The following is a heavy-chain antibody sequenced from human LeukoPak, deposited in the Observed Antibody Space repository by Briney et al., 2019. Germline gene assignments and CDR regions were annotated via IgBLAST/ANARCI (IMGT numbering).Heavy chain of an antibody. CDR3: ARAEPRGSVWYPY. CDR1: GGSISSSSYY. V-gene: IGHV4-39*07. Sequence: SETLSLACTVSGGSISSSSYYWGRIRQPPGKGVEGIGSIYYSGSTYYNPSLKSRVTISVDSSTNQFSLKLSPVTAADTAVYYCARAEPRGSVWYPYWGQGTLVTVSS. CDR2: IYYSGST. J-gene: IGHJ4*02. D-gene: IGHD6-13*01.